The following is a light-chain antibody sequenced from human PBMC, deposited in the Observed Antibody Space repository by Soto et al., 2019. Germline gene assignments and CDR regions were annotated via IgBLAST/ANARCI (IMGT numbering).Light chain of an antibody. CDR3: ASYTSSSTSVI. CDR1: SSDVGDYNY. Sequence: QSALTQPASVSGSPGQSITISCTGTSSDVGDYNYVSWYQQHPGKAPRLIIYEVSNRPSGVSNRFSGSKSGNTASLTISGLQAEDEADYYCASYTSSSTSVIFGRGTKLTVL. CDR2: EVS. V-gene: IGLV2-14*01. J-gene: IGLJ2*01.